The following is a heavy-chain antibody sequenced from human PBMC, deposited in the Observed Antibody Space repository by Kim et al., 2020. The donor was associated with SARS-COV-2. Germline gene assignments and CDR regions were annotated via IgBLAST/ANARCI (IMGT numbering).Heavy chain of an antibody. CDR2: IWYDGSNK. CDR3: AKERGGSFNRGRYYFDC. J-gene: IGHJ4*02. Sequence: GGSLRLSCAASGFTFSSYGMHWVRQAPGKGLEWVAVIWYDGSNKYYADSVKGRFTISRDNSKNTLYLQMNSLRAEDTAVYYCAKERGGSFNRGRYYFDCWGQGTPLTVSA. V-gene: IGHV3-33*06. CDR1: GFTFSSYG. D-gene: IGHD1-26*01.